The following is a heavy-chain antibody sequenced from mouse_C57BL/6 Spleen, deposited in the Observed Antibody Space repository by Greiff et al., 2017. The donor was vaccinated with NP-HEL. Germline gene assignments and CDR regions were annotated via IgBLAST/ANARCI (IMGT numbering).Heavy chain of an antibody. V-gene: IGHV1-61*01. D-gene: IGHD2-10*02. CDR2: IYPSDSET. CDR1: GYTFTSYW. CDR3: ARRSYGGMDY. Sequence: VQLQQPGAELVRPGSSVKLSCKASGYTFTSYWMDWVKQRPGQGLEWIGNIYPSDSETHYNQKFKDKATLTVDKSSSTAYMQLSSLTSEDSAVYYCARRSYGGMDYWGQGTSVTVSS. J-gene: IGHJ4*01.